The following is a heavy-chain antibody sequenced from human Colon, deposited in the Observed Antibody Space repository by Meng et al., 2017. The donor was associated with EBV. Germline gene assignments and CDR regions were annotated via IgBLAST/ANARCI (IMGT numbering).Heavy chain of an antibody. Sequence: QITLKESGPTLVKPTQTLTLTCAFSGFSLTTSGVGVGWIRQPPGKALEWLALIYWDDDKRYSPSLKSRLTISKDTSKSQVVLTMTNMDPVDTATYYCAHSPFMIRGVITWFDPWGQGTLGTVPS. CDR2: IYWDDDK. CDR1: GFSLTTSGVG. J-gene: IGHJ5*02. D-gene: IGHD3-10*01. V-gene: IGHV2-5*02. CDR3: AHSPFMIRGVITWFDP.